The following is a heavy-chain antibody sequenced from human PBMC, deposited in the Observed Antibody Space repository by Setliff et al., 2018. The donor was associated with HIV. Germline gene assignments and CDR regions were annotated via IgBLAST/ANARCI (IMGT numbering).Heavy chain of an antibody. CDR1: GFTVSSNY. V-gene: IGHV3-66*01. D-gene: IGHD3-9*01. CDR3: ARDGAYNIFTGLVAFDY. Sequence: GSLRLSCAASGFTVSSNYMSWVRQAPGKGLEWVSVIYSGGSTYYADSVKGRFTISRDNAKNSLFLQLNSLRAEDAAVYYCARDGAYNIFTGLVAFDYWGQGTLVTVSS. CDR2: IYSGGST. J-gene: IGHJ4*02.